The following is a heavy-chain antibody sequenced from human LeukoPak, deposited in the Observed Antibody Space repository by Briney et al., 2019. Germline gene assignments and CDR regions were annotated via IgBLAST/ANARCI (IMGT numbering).Heavy chain of an antibody. CDR1: GDSVSSNSAA. D-gene: IGHD5-24*01. CDR2: TYYRSKWYN. V-gene: IGHV6-1*01. Sequence: SQTLSLTCAISGDSVSSNSAAWNWIRQPPSRGLEWLGRTYYRSKWYNDYAVSVKSRITINPDTSKNQFSLQLNSVTPEDTAVYYCAREREMATIVGDLDYWGQGTLVTVSS. J-gene: IGHJ4*02. CDR3: AREREMATIVGDLDY.